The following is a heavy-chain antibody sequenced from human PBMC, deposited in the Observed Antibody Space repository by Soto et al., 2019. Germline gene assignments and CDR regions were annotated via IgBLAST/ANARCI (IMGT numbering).Heavy chain of an antibody. J-gene: IGHJ4*02. CDR3: ARDVLPAVTYMVD. CDR2: ISPNGNNE. CDR1: GFTFISYE. D-gene: IGHD2-2*01. V-gene: IGHV3-30-3*01. Sequence: QVQLVESGGGVVQPGRSLRLSCVASGFTFISYEMHWVRQAPGKGLELVAAISPNGNNEYYADSVRGRFTISRDTSERTLYLQMNPLRPDDTAVYYCARDVLPAVTYMVDWGQGTQVSVS.